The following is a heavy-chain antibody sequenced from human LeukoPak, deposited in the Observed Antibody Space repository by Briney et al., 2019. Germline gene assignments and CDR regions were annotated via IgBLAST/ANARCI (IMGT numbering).Heavy chain of an antibody. V-gene: IGHV3-74*01. Sequence: GGSLRLSCAASGFTFSSYWMNWVRQAPGKGLVWVSRIASDGSSTTYADSVKGRFTISRDNSQNTLYLQMDSLRADDTAVYYCARDGPNWGRDFDHWGQGTLVIVSS. J-gene: IGHJ5*02. CDR3: ARDGPNWGRDFDH. CDR1: GFTFSSYW. CDR2: IASDGSST. D-gene: IGHD7-27*01.